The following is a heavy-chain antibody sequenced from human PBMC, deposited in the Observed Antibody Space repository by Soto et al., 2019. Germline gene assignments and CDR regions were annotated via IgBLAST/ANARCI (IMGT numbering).Heavy chain of an antibody. CDR2: ISSDGSYE. CDR1: GFTFNSYG. D-gene: IGHD2-21*01. CDR3: VKSKDLGDSDFKVDY. J-gene: IGHJ4*02. Sequence: QVQLVESGGGVVQPGRSLRLSCAASGFTFNSYGMHWVRQAPGKGLEWVAVISSDGSYEYYGDSVKGRFTVSRDNSKNTLYVQMNSLGAEDTAVYYCVKSKDLGDSDFKVDYWGQGTLVTVSS. V-gene: IGHV3-30*18.